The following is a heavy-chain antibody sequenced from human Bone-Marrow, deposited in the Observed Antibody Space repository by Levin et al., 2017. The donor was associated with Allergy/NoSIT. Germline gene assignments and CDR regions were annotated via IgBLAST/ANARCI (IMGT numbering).Heavy chain of an antibody. D-gene: IGHD4-17*01. V-gene: IGHV3-21*01. CDR2: ISSSSSYI. CDR1: GFTFSSYS. Sequence: GGSLRLSCAASGFTFSSYSMNWVRQAPGKGLEWVSSISSSSSYIYYADSVKGRFTISRDNAKNSLYLQMNSLRAEDTAVYYCAGKRTTVTTGDYWGQGTLVTVSS. CDR3: AGKRTTVTTGDY. J-gene: IGHJ4*02.